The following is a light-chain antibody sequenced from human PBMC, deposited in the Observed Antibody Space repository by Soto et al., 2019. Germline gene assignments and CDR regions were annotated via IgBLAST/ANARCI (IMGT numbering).Light chain of an antibody. J-gene: IGKJ1*01. V-gene: IGKV1-5*01. CDR3: QQYNSYSWT. Sequence: KMSQSASPLSASEGDRVTITCRASQSISSWLAWYQQKPGKAPKLLIYDASSLESGVPSRFSGSGSGTEFALTISSLQPDDFATYYCQQYNSYSWTFGQGTKVDIK. CDR1: QSISSW. CDR2: DAS.